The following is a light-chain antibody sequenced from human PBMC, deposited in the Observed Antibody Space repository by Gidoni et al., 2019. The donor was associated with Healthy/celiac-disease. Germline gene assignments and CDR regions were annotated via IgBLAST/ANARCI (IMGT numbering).Light chain of an antibody. Sequence: EIVMTQSPATLSVSPGERATLSCRASQSVNSNLAWYQQKPCQAPRLLIYGASTRATGIPARFSGSGSGTEFTLTISSLQSEDFAVYYCQQYNNWPRTFGQGTKVEIK. CDR1: QSVNSN. J-gene: IGKJ1*01. V-gene: IGKV3-15*01. CDR3: QQYNNWPRT. CDR2: GAS.